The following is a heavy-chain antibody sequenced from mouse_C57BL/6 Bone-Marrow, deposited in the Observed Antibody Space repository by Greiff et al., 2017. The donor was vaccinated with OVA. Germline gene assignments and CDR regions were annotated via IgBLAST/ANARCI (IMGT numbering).Heavy chain of an antibody. V-gene: IGHV1-18*01. D-gene: IGHD1-1*01. J-gene: IGHJ3*01. CDR1: GYTFTDYN. CDR3: ARGDYYGSSPRFAY. CDR2: INPNNGGT. Sequence: EVQLQQSGPELVKPGASVKIPCKASGYTFTDYNMDWVKQSHGKSLEWIGDINPNNGGTIYNQKFKGKATLTVDKSSSTAYMELRSLTSEDTAVYYCARGDYYGSSPRFAYWGQGTLVTVSA.